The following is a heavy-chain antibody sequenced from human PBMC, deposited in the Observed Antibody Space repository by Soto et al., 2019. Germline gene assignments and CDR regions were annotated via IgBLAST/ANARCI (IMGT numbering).Heavy chain of an antibody. V-gene: IGHV4-39*02. CDR2: IYYSGTT. CDR3: ARDPPLGDAFDI. J-gene: IGHJ3*02. CDR1: GGSISSSSYY. Sequence: SETLSLTCTVSGGSISSSSYYWAWVRQPPGKGLEWIGSIYYSGTTYYNPSLKSRVTISEDTSKNQFSLKLSSVTAADTAVFYCARDPPLGDAFDIWGQGTMVTVSS.